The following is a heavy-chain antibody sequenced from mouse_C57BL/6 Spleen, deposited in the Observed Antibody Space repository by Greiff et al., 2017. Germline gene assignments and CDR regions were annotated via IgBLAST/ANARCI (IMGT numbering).Heavy chain of an antibody. CDR3: ARHYYDYDRFDY. J-gene: IGHJ2*01. CDR2: IYPGDGDT. V-gene: IGHV1-80*01. D-gene: IGHD2-4*01. Sequence: VKLMESGAELVKPGASVKISCKASGYAFSSYWMNWVKQRPGKGLEWIGQIYPGDGDTNYNGKFKGKATLTADKSSSTAYMQLSSLTSEDSAVYFCARHYYDYDRFDYWGQGTTLTVSS. CDR1: GYAFSSYW.